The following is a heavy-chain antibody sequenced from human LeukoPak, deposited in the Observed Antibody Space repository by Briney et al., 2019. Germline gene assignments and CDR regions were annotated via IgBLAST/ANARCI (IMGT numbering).Heavy chain of an antibody. CDR1: GYTFTSYG. D-gene: IGHD3-10*01. J-gene: IGHJ3*02. CDR2: ISAYNGNT. Sequence: EASVKVSCKASGYTFTSYGISWVRQAPGRGLEWMGWISAYNGNTNYAQKLQGRVTMTTDTSTSTAYMELRSLRSDDTAVYYCARDRLGWFGGTGNHDAFDIWGQGTMVTVSS. V-gene: IGHV1-18*01. CDR3: ARDRLGWFGGTGNHDAFDI.